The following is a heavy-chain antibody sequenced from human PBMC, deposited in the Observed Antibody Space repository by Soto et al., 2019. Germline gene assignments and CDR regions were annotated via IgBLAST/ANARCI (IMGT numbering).Heavy chain of an antibody. CDR2: INHSGST. J-gene: IGHJ4*02. CDR3: ARGPFDY. Sequence: SETLSLTCAVYGGSFSGYYWSWIRQPPGKGLEWIGEINHSGSTNYNPSLKSRVTISVDTSKNQFSLELSSVTAADTAVYYCARGPFDYWAQGTLVTV. V-gene: IGHV4-34*01. CDR1: GGSFSGYY.